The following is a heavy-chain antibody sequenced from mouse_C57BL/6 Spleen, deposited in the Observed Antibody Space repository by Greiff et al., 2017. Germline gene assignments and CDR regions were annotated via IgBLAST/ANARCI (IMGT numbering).Heavy chain of an antibody. CDR1: GYSITSGYY. Sequence: EVQVVESGPGLVKPSQSLSLTCSVTGYSITSGYYWNWIRQFPGNKLEWMGYISYDGSNNYNPSLKNRISITRDTSKNQFFLKLNSVTTEDTATYYCATTVVAKRYAMDYWGQGTSVTVSS. V-gene: IGHV3-6*01. CDR3: ATTVVAKRYAMDY. J-gene: IGHJ4*01. CDR2: ISYDGSN. D-gene: IGHD1-1*01.